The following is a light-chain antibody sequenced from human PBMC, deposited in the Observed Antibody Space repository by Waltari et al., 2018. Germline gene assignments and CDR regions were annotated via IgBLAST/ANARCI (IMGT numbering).Light chain of an antibody. CDR1: STDIGVYNY. CDR3: ALFAGSNTL. V-gene: IGLV2-8*01. CDR2: EVR. J-gene: IGLJ2*01. Sequence: QSALTQPPSASGSPGQSVTISCTGTSTDIGVYNYVSWYQPHTGKAPKRLIYEVRARPSGVTVRCSGSKSGITASLAVFGLQTEDEADYYCALFAGSNTLFGGGTKLTVL.